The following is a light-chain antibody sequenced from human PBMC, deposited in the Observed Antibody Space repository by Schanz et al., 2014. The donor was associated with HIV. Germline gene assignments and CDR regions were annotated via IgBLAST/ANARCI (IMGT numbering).Light chain of an antibody. Sequence: QSALTQPASVSGSPGQSITISCTGTSSDVGGYNYVSWYQQHPGKAPKLMISEVTKRPSGVPDRFSGSKSGNTASLTISGLQAEDEADYFCCSDTRTGTLIFGGGTKLTVL. CDR3: CSDTRTGTLI. V-gene: IGLV2-14*01. J-gene: IGLJ2*01. CDR2: EVT. CDR1: SSDVGGYNY.